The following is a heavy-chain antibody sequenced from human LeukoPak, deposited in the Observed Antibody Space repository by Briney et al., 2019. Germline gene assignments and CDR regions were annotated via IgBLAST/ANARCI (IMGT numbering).Heavy chain of an antibody. CDR1: GGSISSSSYY. CDR2: IYYSGST. J-gene: IGHJ5*02. CDR3: ARDRRVSIAAAGIVHWFDP. V-gene: IGHV4-39*07. Sequence: SETLSLTCTVSGGSISSSSYYWGWIRQPPGKGLEWIGSIYYSGSTYYNPSLKSRVTISVDTSKNQFSLKLSSVTAADTAVYYCARDRRVSIAAAGIVHWFDPWGQGTLVTVSS. D-gene: IGHD6-13*01.